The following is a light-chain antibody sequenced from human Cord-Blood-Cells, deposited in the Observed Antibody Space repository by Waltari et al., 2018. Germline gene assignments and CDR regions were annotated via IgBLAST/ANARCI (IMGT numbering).Light chain of an antibody. V-gene: IGKV1-27*01. CDR1: QGISNY. CDR2: AAS. Sequence: DIQMTQSPSSLSASVGDRVTITCLASQGISNYLAWYQQKPGKAPKLLIYAASTLQSGVPSRFSGSGSGTYFTLTISSLQPEDVAAYYCQKYNRALFTFGPGTKVDIK. J-gene: IGKJ3*01. CDR3: QKYNRALFT.